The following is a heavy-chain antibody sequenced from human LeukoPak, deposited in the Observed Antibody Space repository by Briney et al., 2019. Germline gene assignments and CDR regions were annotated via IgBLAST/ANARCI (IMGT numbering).Heavy chain of an antibody. CDR2: IYGSGYT. CDR3: ARAVRNYMDV. Sequence: SETLSLTCTVSGGSISGWYWSWIRQPPGKGLEWIGYIYGSGYTNYNPSLKSRVTISVDTSKNQFSLKLSSVTAADTAVYYCARAVRNYMDVWGKGTTVTVSS. V-gene: IGHV4-59*01. CDR1: GGSISGWY. J-gene: IGHJ6*03.